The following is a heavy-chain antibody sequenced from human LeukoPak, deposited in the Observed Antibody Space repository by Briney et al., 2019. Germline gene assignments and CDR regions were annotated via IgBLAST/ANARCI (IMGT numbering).Heavy chain of an antibody. V-gene: IGHV3-21*01. CDR3: ASNYYYYYMDV. CDR2: ITSSSNYI. J-gene: IGHJ6*03. CDR1: GFIFSTYS. Sequence: GGSLRLSCAASGFIFSTYSMNWVRQAPGKGLEWVSSITSSSNYIYYADSVKGRFTISRDNAKNSLYLQMNSLGAEDTAIYYCASNYYYYYMDVWGKGTTVTVSS.